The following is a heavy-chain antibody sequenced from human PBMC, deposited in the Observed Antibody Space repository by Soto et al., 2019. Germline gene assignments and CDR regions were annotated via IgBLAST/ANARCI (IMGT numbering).Heavy chain of an antibody. Sequence: GGSLRLSCAASGFTLSSYAISWVLQAPGKGLEWVSAISGSGGSTYYADSVKGRFTISRDNSKNTLYLHMNSLRAEDTAVYYCAKENLRRKSGISIIGGPHGRSSHYRGPGTLGTVFS. CDR2: ISGSGGST. V-gene: IGHV3-23*01. CDR3: AKENLRRKSGISIIGGPHGRSSHY. D-gene: IGHD3-3*01. CDR1: GFTLSSYA. J-gene: IGHJ4*02.